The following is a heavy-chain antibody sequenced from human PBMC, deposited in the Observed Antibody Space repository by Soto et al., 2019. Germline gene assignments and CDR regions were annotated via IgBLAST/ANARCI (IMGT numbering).Heavy chain of an antibody. CDR1: GFTFSSYA. V-gene: IGHV3-23*01. Sequence: PGGSLRLSCAASGFTFSSYAMSWVRQAPGKGREWVSAISGSGGSTYYADSVKGRFTISRDNSKNTLYLQMNSLRAEDTAVYYCAKVLAIAARRYYYYYGMDVWGQGTTVTVSS. CDR3: AKVLAIAARRYYYYYGMDV. D-gene: IGHD6-6*01. CDR2: ISGSGGST. J-gene: IGHJ6*02.